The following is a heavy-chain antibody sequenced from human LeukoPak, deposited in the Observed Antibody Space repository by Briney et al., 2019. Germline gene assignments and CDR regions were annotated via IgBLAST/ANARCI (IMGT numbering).Heavy chain of an antibody. J-gene: IGHJ4*02. CDR1: GFTLSSYW. CDR2: INQDGSEM. CDR3: VAAGFDY. V-gene: IGHV3-7*02. Sequence: SGGSLRLSCAASGFTLSSYWMTWVRQSPGKGLQWVANINQDGSEMYYVDSVKGRFTISRDNAKNSLYLQMNSLRAEDTAVYYCVAAGFDYWGQGTLVTVSS.